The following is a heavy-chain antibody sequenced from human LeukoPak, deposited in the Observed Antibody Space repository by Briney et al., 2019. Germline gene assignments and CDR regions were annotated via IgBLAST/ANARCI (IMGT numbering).Heavy chain of an antibody. CDR2: IYYRGST. J-gene: IGHJ4*02. D-gene: IGHD6-6*01. CDR1: GFKFETYN. CDR3: ARAMSIAARLQTIFDY. Sequence: PGGSLRLSCAASGFKFETYNFNWVRQAPGKGLEWIGNIYYRGSTYYNPSLKSRVTISVDTSKNQFSLNLTSVTAADTAVYYCARAMSIAARLQTIFDYWGQGTLVTVSS. V-gene: IGHV4-38-2*01.